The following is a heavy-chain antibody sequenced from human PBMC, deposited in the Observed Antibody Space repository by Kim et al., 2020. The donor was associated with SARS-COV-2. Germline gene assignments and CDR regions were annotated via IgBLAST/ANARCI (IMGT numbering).Heavy chain of an antibody. Sequence: GGSLRLSCAASGFTFSNAWMSWVRQAPGKGLEWVGRIKSKTDGGTTDYAAPGQGRFTISRDDSKNTLYLQMNSLKTEDTAVYYCTTGGREQLASYYFDYWGQGTLVTVSS. J-gene: IGHJ4*02. D-gene: IGHD6-13*01. CDR2: IKSKTDGGTT. V-gene: IGHV3-15*01. CDR3: TTGGREQLASYYFDY. CDR1: GFTFSNAW.